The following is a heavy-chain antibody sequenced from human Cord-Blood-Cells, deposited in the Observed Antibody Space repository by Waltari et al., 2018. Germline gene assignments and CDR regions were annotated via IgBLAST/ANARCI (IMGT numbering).Heavy chain of an antibody. CDR3: ATTPGQIGIYYYYMDV. CDR1: GGSFSGYY. J-gene: IGHJ6*03. CDR2: INHSGST. V-gene: IGHV4-34*01. Sequence: QVQLQQWGAGLLKPSETLSLTCAVYGGSFSGYYWSWIRQPPGKGLEWIGEINHSGSTNYNPTLKSRVTISVDTSKNQFSLKLSSVTAADTAVYYCATTPGQIGIYYYYMDVWGKGTTVTVSS.